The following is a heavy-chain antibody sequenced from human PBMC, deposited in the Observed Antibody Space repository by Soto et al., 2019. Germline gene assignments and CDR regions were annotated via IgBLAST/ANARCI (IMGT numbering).Heavy chain of an antibody. CDR1: GDSISSYY. J-gene: IGHJ4*02. CDR2: IYYSGST. D-gene: IGHD6-13*01. V-gene: IGHV4-59*08. Sequence: PSESLSLTFAVSGDSISSYYWIWFRQPPGKGLEWIGYIYYSGSTNYNPSRKSRVTISVDASKNQFSLKLSSVTAADTAVYYCARAPPIAAAGQYYFDYWGQGTLVTVSS. CDR3: ARAPPIAAAGQYYFDY.